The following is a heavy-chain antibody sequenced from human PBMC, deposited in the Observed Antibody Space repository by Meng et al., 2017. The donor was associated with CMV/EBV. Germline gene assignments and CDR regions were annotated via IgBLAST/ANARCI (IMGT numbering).Heavy chain of an antibody. V-gene: IGHV4-34*01. J-gene: IGHJ5*02. CDR3: ARKRYLLLYPWFDP. D-gene: IGHD3-9*01. Sequence: QVQLQQWGAGLLKPSGTLSLTCAVYGGSFSGYYWSWIRQPPGKGLEWIGEINHSGSTNYNPSLKSRVTISVDTSKNQFSLKLSSVTAADTAVYYCARKRYLLLYPWFDPWGQGTLVTVSS. CDR2: INHSGST. CDR1: GGSFSGYY.